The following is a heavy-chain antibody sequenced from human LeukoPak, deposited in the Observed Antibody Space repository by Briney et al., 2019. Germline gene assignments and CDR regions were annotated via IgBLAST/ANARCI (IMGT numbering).Heavy chain of an antibody. CDR2: TYPGDSDT. Sequence: GESLKISCKGSGYSFTSYWIVWVRQMPAKGLEWMGITYPGDSDTRYSPSFQGQVTISADKSISTAYLQWSSLKASDTAMYHCARLIRWDRYDTSGFDYWGQGTLVTVSS. CDR3: ARLIRWDRYDTSGFDY. D-gene: IGHD3-22*01. J-gene: IGHJ4*02. V-gene: IGHV5-51*01. CDR1: GYSFTSYW.